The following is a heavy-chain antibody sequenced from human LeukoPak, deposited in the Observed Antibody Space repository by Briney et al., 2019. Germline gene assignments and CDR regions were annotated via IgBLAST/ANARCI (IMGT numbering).Heavy chain of an antibody. V-gene: IGHV3-33*01. CDR2: IWYDGSNK. J-gene: IGHJ4*02. CDR1: GFTFSSYG. CDR3: ARGEADTDY. Sequence: GGSLRLSCAASGFTFSSYGMHWVRRAPGKGLEWVAVIWYDGSNKYYADSVKGRFTISRYNSKNTLYLQMDSLRAEDTAVYYCARGEADTDYWGQGTLVTVSS.